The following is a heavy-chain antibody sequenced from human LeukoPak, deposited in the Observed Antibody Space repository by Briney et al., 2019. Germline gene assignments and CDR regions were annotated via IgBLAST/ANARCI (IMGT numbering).Heavy chain of an antibody. CDR1: GGSISSYY. J-gene: IGHJ6*03. CDR2: IYTSGST. V-gene: IGHV4-4*07. Sequence: PSETLSLTCTVSGGSISSYYWSWIRQPAGKGLEWIGRIYTSGSTNYNPSLKSRVAMSVDTSKNQFSLKLSSVTAADTAVYYCARLSGYSYGSSYYYYMDVWGKGTTVTVS. D-gene: IGHD5-18*01. CDR3: ARLSGYSYGSSYYYYMDV.